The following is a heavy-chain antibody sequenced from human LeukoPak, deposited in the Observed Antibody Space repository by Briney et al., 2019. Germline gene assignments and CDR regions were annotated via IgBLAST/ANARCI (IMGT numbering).Heavy chain of an antibody. D-gene: IGHD6-13*01. Sequence: SETLSLTCAVYGGSFSGHYWSWIRQPPGKGLEWIGEINDSGSTNYNPSLQSRVTMSVDTSKNQFSLKLSSVTAADTAVYYCARDRDSSSGPGSLFDYWGQGTLVTVSS. V-gene: IGHV4-34*01. CDR3: ARDRDSSSGPGSLFDY. J-gene: IGHJ4*02. CDR1: GGSFSGHY. CDR2: INDSGST.